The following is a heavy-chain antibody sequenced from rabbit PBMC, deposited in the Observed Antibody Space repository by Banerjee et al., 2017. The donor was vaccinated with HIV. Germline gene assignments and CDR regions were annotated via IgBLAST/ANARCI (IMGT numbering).Heavy chain of an antibody. J-gene: IGHJ4*01. Sequence: QEQLVESGGGLVKPEGSLTLTCTASGFSFSSSYYMCWVRQAPGKGLELIACIYSSSGSTWYASWAKGRFTISRSTSLNTVDLKMTSLTAADTATYFCARARSSGGAYFNLWGQGTLVTVS. CDR2: IYSSSGST. V-gene: IGHV1S43*01. D-gene: IGHD1-1*01. CDR1: GFSFSSSYY. CDR3: ARARSSGGAYFNL.